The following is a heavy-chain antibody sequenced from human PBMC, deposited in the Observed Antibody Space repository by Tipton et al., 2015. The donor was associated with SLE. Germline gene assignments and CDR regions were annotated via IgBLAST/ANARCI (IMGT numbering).Heavy chain of an antibody. J-gene: IGHJ4*02. D-gene: IGHD2-2*01. V-gene: IGHV4-61*01. CDR3: AAADVGYDTSWYRFDY. CDR1: GGTFRDGSYY. CDR2: MSYTGVT. Sequence: TLSLTCTVSGGTFRDGSYYWNWVRRPPGKGLEWIGDMSYTGVTRYNPSLKSRVTMSVDMSTNQFSLRLASVTAADTAVYYCAAADVGYDTSWYRFDYWGRGTLVTVSS.